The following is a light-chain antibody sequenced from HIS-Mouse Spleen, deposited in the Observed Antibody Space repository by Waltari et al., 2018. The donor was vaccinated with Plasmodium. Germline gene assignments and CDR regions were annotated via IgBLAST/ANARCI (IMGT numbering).Light chain of an antibody. Sequence: EIVMTQSPATLSVSPRERATLSCRASQSVSSNFAWYQQKPGQAPRLLIYGASTRATGIPARFSGSGSGTEFTLTISSLQSEDFAVYYCQQYNNWSFTFGPGTTVDIK. V-gene: IGKV3-15*01. CDR2: GAS. J-gene: IGKJ3*01. CDR1: QSVSSN. CDR3: QQYNNWSFT.